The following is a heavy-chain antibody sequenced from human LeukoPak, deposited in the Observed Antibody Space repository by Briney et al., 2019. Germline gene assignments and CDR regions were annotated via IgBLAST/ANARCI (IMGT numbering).Heavy chain of an antibody. J-gene: IGHJ4*02. V-gene: IGHV4-34*01. CDR2: INHSGST. D-gene: IGHD4-17*01. CDR1: GGSFSGYY. CDR3: ADYGDFDY. Sequence: SETLSLTCAVYGGSFSGYYWSWIRQPPGKGLEWIGEINHSGSTNYNPSLKSRVTISVDTSKNQFSLKLGSVTAADTAVYYCADYGDFDYWGQGTLVTVSS.